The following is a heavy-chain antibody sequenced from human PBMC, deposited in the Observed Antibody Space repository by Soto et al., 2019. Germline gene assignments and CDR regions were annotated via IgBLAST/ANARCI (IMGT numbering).Heavy chain of an antibody. CDR3: ARGQSIVAAIDYFDY. D-gene: IGHD5-12*01. J-gene: IGHJ4*02. Sequence: PSETLSLTCSVSGAYVSSDGYSWCWIRQPPGKGLEWIGYVYQSGRTYGSVTTSYNPSLKSRVTISVDRSTNQFSLKLISVTAADTAVYFCARGQSIVAAIDYFDYWGQGSLVTVSS. V-gene: IGHV4-30-4*07. CDR1: GAYVSSDGYS. CDR2: VYQSGRT.